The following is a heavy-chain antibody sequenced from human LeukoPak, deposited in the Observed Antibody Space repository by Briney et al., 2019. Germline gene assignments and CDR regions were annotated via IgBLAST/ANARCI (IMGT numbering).Heavy chain of an antibody. V-gene: IGHV3-48*01. CDR3: ARDFSDDSSGYYGELDY. J-gene: IGHJ4*02. Sequence: PGGSPRLSCAASGFTFSSYSMNWVRQAPGKGLEWVSYISSSSSTIYYADSVKGQFTISRDNAKNSLYLQMNSLRAEDTAVYYCARDFSDDSSGYYGELDYWGQGTLVTVSS. CDR2: ISSSSSTI. CDR1: GFTFSSYS. D-gene: IGHD3-22*01.